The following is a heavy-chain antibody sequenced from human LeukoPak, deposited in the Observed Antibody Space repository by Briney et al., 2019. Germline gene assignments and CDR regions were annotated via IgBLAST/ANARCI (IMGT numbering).Heavy chain of an antibody. CDR1: GGSISSSSYY. D-gene: IGHD2-21*01. Sequence: PSETLSLTCTVSGGSISSSSYYWGWIRQPPGKGLEWIGTIYYGGSTYYNPSLKSRVTMSVDTSRNQFSLKLSSVTAADTAVYYCARGYISDYNWFDPWGQGTLVIVSS. CDR3: ARGYISDYNWFDP. V-gene: IGHV4-39*07. J-gene: IGHJ5*02. CDR2: IYYGGST.